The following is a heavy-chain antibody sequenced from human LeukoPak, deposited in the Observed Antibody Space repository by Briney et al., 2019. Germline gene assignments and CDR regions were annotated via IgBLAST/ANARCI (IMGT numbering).Heavy chain of an antibody. V-gene: IGHV3-9*01. Sequence: GRSLRLSCAASGFTFDDYAMHWVRQAPGKGLEWVSGISWNSGSIGYADSVKGRFTISRDNAKNSLYLQMNSLRAEDTAVYYCARGYCGGDCYNNFDYWGQGTLVTVSS. D-gene: IGHD2-21*01. CDR3: ARGYCGGDCYNNFDY. J-gene: IGHJ4*02. CDR2: ISWNSGSI. CDR1: GFTFDDYA.